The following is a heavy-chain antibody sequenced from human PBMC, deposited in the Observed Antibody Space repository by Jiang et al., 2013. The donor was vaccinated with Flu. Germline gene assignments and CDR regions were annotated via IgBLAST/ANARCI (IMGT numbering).Heavy chain of an antibody. J-gene: IGHJ6*02. V-gene: IGHV1-58*01. D-gene: IGHD2/OR15-2a*01. Sequence: LEWIGWIVVGSGNTNYAQKFQERVTITRDMSTSTAYMELSSLRSEDTAVYYCAADYGMTTWNRSSYYYYGMDVWGQGTTVTVSS. CDR2: IVVGSGNT. CDR3: AADYGMTTWNRSSYYYYGMDV.